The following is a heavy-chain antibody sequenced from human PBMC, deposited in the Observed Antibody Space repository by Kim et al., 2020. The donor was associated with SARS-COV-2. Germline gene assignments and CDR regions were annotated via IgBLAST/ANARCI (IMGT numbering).Heavy chain of an antibody. V-gene: IGHV3-66*01. D-gene: IGHD2-21*01. J-gene: IGHJ4*02. Sequence: GGSLRLSCAVSGFSVGSNYMSWVRQPPGKGLEWVAVVYAGGSTYYADYVKRRFTISRDQSKNTLSLQMHSLGAEDAAIYYCARGGGPRVAVSDDWGQGTLVAVSA. CDR1: GFSVGSNY. CDR3: ARGGGPRVAVSDD. CDR2: VYAGGST.